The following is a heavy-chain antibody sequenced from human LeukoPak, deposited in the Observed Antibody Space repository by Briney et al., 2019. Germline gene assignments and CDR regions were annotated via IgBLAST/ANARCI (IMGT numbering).Heavy chain of an antibody. CDR1: GYTFIDYY. CDR3: ASGGDPGY. V-gene: IGHV1-2*02. Sequence: GASVKVSCKGSGYTFIDYYLHWVRQAPGQGLEWMAWINPKSGDTNYLQNFQGRVTLTRDTSISIAYMELSRLTSDDTAVYYCASGGDPGYWGQGTLVTVSS. CDR2: INPKSGDT. J-gene: IGHJ4*02. D-gene: IGHD2-21*02.